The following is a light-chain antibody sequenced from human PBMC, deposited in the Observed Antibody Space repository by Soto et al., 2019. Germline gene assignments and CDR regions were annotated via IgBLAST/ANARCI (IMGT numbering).Light chain of an antibody. CDR1: SSDVGGYNY. V-gene: IGLV2-11*01. Sequence: QSALTQPRSVSGSPGQSVTISCIGTSSDVGGYNYVSWYQQHPDKAPKVMIYDVTKRPSGVPDRFSGSKSGNTASLTISGLQAEDEADYYCCSYAGSYIYVFGTVTKVTV. CDR2: DVT. CDR3: CSYAGSYIYV. J-gene: IGLJ1*01.